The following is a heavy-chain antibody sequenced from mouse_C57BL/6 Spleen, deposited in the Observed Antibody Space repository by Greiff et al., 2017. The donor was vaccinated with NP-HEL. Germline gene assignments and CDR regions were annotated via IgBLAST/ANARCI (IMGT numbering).Heavy chain of an antibody. J-gene: IGHJ1*03. D-gene: IGHD1-1*01. CDR2: INPYNGGT. CDR1: GYTFTDYY. V-gene: IGHV1-19*01. Sequence: VHVKQSGPVLVKPGASVKMSCKASGYTFTDYYMNWVKQSHGKSLEWIGVINPYNGGTSYNQKFKGKATLTVDKSSSTAYMELNSLTSEDSAVYYCARRGGSSYGYWYFDVWGTGTTVTVSS. CDR3: ARRGGSSYGYWYFDV.